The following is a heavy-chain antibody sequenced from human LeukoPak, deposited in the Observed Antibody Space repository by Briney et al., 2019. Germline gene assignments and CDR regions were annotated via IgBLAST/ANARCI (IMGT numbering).Heavy chain of an antibody. D-gene: IGHD5-18*01. CDR3: ARTVKYSYGYFDY. V-gene: IGHV3-48*01. CDR1: GFTFSSYS. CDR2: ISSSSSTI. J-gene: IGHJ4*02. Sequence: GGSLRLSCAASGFTFSSYSMNWVRQAPGKGLEWVSYISSSSSTIYYADSVKGRFTISRDNAKNSLYLQMNSLRAEDTAVYYCARTVKYSYGYFDYWGQGTLVTVSS.